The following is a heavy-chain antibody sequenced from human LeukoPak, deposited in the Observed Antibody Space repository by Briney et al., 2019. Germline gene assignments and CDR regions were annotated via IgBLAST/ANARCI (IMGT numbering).Heavy chain of an antibody. V-gene: IGHV3-7*01. CDR2: IKQDGSEK. J-gene: IGHJ5*02. CDR3: ARDEAAYGVVVTAIPS. Sequence: GGSLRLSCAASGFTFSSYWMSWVRQAPGKGLEWVANIKQDGSEKYYVDSVKGRFTISRDNAKNSLYLQMNSLRAEDTAVYYCARDEAAYGVVVTAIPSWGQGTLVTVSS. CDR1: GFTFSSYW. D-gene: IGHD2-21*02.